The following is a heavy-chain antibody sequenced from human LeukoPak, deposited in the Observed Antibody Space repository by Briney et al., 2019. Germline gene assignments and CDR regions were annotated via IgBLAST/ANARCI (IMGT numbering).Heavy chain of an antibody. J-gene: IGHJ6*02. CDR1: GYTFTSYG. CDR3: ARDAYYDILTGYYSYYYYGMDV. D-gene: IGHD3-9*01. Sequence: ASVKVSCKASGYTFTSYGISWVRQAPGQGLEWMGWISAYNGNTNYAQKLQGRVTMTTDTSTSTAYMELRSLRSDDTAVYYCARDAYYDILTGYYSYYYYGMDVWGQGTTVTVSS. CDR2: ISAYNGNT. V-gene: IGHV1-18*01.